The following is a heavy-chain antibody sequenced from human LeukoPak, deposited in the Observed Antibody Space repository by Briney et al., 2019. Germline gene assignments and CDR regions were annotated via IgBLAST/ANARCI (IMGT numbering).Heavy chain of an antibody. Sequence: SETLSLTCAVYGGSFSGYYWSWIRQPPGKGLEWIGEINHSGSTNYNPSLKSRVTISVDTSKNQFSLKLSSVTAADTAVYYCARERDLPGYYDSSGYYHYWGQGTLVTVSS. CDR1: GGSFSGYY. J-gene: IGHJ4*02. CDR2: INHSGST. D-gene: IGHD3-22*01. CDR3: ARERDLPGYYDSSGYYHY. V-gene: IGHV4-34*01.